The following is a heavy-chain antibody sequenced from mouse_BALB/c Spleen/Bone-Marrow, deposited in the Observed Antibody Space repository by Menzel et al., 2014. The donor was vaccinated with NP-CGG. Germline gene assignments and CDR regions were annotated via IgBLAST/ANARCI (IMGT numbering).Heavy chain of an antibody. J-gene: IGHJ3*01. CDR2: IYPGSGNT. Sequence: VHLVESGAELARLGASVKLSCKASGYTFTDYYINWVKQRTGQGLEWIGEIYPGSGNTYYNEKFKGKATLTADKSSSTAYMQLSSLTSEDSAVYFCARREYGNGGFAYWGQGTLVTVSA. CDR1: GYTFTDYY. V-gene: IGHV1-77*01. D-gene: IGHD2-10*02. CDR3: ARREYGNGGFAY.